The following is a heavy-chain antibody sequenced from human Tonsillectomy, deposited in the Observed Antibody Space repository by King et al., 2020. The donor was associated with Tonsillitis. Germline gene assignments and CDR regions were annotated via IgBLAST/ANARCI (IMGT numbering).Heavy chain of an antibody. J-gene: IGHJ2*01. CDR2: IYYSGGT. V-gene: IGHV4-39*01. Sequence: LQLQESGPGLVKPSETLSLTCTVSGGSISRCSYYWGWIRQPPGKGLDWIGNIYYSGGTYYKPSLQSRGTISADTAQNTFSPELSAVTAADTAVYYCARPIFSGRYQSNWYFDLWGRGTLVTVSS. CDR1: GGSISRCSYY. D-gene: IGHD1-26*01. CDR3: ARPIFSGRYQSNWYFDL.